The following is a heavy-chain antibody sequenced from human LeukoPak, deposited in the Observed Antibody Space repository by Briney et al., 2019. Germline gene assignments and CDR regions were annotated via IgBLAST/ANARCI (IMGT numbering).Heavy chain of an antibody. Sequence: ASVKVSCKASGYTFTNYDINWVRLAPGQGLEWMGWMNPNSGNTGYAQKFQGRVTITKNTSISTAYMELSSLRSEDTAVYYCARGRTPGTYNWFDPWGQGTLVTVSS. J-gene: IGHJ5*01. CDR2: MNPNSGNT. D-gene: IGHD3-10*01. CDR1: GYTFTNYD. V-gene: IGHV1-8*03. CDR3: ARGRTPGTYNWFDP.